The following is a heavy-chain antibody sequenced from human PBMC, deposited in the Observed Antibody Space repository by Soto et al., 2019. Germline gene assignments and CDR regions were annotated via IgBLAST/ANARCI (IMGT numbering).Heavy chain of an antibody. J-gene: IGHJ4*02. V-gene: IGHV3-48*03. D-gene: IGHD6-19*01. CDR2: ISSSGSSI. CDR1: GFTFSSYD. Sequence: EVQLVESGGGLGRPGGSLRLSCAASGFTFSSYDMNWVRQAPGKGLEWVSYISSSGSSIHYADSVKGRFTISRDNANKSLYLPTNRLSAEDTAVYYCGRGDALVVAGKTFDYWGRGSLVTVSS. CDR3: GRGDALVVAGKTFDY.